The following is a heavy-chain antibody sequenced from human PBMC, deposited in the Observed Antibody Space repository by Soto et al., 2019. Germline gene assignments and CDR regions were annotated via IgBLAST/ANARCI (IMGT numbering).Heavy chain of an antibody. V-gene: IGHV3-53*01. CDR3: ARELSSGGRDYYYGMDV. CDR1: GFTDSSNY. Sequence: GGSLRLSCAASGFTDSSNYMSWVRQAPGKGLEWVSVIYSGGSTYYADSVKGRFTISRDNSKNTLYLQMNSLRAEDTAVYYCARELSSGGRDYYYGMDVWGQGTRSPSP. CDR2: IYSGGST. J-gene: IGHJ6*02. D-gene: IGHD6-19*01.